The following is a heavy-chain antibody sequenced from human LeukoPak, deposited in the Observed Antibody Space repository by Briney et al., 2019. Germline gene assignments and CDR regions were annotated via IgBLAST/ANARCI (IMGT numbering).Heavy chain of an antibody. CDR1: GYSFTSYW. CDR2: IYPGESDT. D-gene: IGHD3-9*01. CDR3: ASGAHFDWSPPRY. J-gene: IGHJ4*02. V-gene: IGHV5-51*01. Sequence: GESLKISCKGSGYSFTSYWIGWVRQRPGKGLEWMGIIYPGESDTRYSPSFQGQVTISADKSISTAYLQWSSLKASDTARYYCASGAHFDWSPPRYWGQGTLVTVSS.